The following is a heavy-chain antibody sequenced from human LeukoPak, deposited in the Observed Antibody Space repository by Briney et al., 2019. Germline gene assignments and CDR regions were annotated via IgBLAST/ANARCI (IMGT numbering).Heavy chain of an antibody. V-gene: IGHV1-24*01. CDR3: ATDRYSYGSRVY. Sequence: ASVKVSCKVSGYTLTELSMHWVRQAPGKGLEWMGGFDPEDGETIYAQKFQGRVTMTEDTSTDTAYMELSSLRSEDTAVYYCATDRYSYGSRVYWGQGTLVTVSS. CDR2: FDPEDGET. D-gene: IGHD5-18*01. J-gene: IGHJ4*02. CDR1: GYTLTELS.